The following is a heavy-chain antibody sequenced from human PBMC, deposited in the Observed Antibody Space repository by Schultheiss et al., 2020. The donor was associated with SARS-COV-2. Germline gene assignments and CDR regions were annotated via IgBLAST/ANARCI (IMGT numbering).Heavy chain of an antibody. Sequence: ASVKVSCKASGYTFTGYYMHWVRQAPGQGLEWMGRINPNSGGTNYAQKFQGRVTMTRDTSISTAYMELSRLRSDDTAVYYCAREKSGRWYSSSWPYYFDYWGQGTLVTVSS. CDR3: AREKSGRWYSSSWPYYFDY. CDR2: INPNSGGT. CDR1: GYTFTGYY. D-gene: IGHD6-13*01. V-gene: IGHV1-2*06. J-gene: IGHJ4*02.